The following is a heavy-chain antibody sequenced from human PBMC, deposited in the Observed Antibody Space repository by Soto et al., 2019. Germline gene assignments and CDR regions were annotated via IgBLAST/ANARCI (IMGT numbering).Heavy chain of an antibody. Sequence: GGSLRLSCAASGFTFSPYDMNWVRQAPGKGLEWVSHISSGSTAIYYADSVKGRFTISRDNAKNSLYLLMNNLRDEDTAVYCCARDPGGMDVWGQGTTVTVSS. D-gene: IGHD3-10*01. V-gene: IGHV3-48*02. J-gene: IGHJ6*02. CDR2: ISSGSTAI. CDR1: GFTFSPYD. CDR3: ARDPGGMDV.